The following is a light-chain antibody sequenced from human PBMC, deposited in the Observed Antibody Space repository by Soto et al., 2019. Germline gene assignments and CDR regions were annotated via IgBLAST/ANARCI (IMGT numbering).Light chain of an antibody. CDR3: QTWGTGIHV. V-gene: IGLV4-69*01. J-gene: IGLJ1*01. CDR2: LNSDGSH. CDR1: SGHSSYA. Sequence: QPVLTQSPSASVSLGASVKLTCTLSSGHSSYAIAWHRQQPEKGPRYLMKLNSDGSHSRGDGIPDRFSGSSSGAERYLTISSLQSEDEADYYCQTWGTGIHVFGTGTKLTVL.